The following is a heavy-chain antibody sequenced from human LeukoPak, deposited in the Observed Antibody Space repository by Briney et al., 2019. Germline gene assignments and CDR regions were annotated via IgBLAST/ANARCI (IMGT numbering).Heavy chain of an antibody. CDR2: IYYSGST. J-gene: IGHJ5*02. CDR3: AREQFGLVDCSSTSCYSAWFDP. CDR1: GGSISSYY. D-gene: IGHD2-2*02. Sequence: PSETLSLTCTVSGGSISSYYWSWIRQPPGKGLEWIGYIYYSGSTNYNPSLKSRVTISVDTSKNQFSLKLSSVTAADTAVYYCAREQFGLVDCSSTSCYSAWFDPWGQGNLVTVSS. V-gene: IGHV4-59*01.